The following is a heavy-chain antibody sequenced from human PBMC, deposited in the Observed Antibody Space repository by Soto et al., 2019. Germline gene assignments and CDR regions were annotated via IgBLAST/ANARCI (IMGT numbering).Heavy chain of an antibody. CDR1: GYTFTSYG. J-gene: IGHJ6*03. V-gene: IGHV1-18*01. CDR3: ARDNWADYCDYEDPRNYMDV. CDR2: ISAYNGNT. Sequence: ASVKVSCKASGYTFTSYGISWVRQAPGQGLEWMGWISAYNGNTNYAQKLQGRVTMTTDTSTSTAYMELRSLRSDDTAVYYCARDNWADYCDYEDPRNYMDVWGQGTTVPVSS. D-gene: IGHD4-17*01.